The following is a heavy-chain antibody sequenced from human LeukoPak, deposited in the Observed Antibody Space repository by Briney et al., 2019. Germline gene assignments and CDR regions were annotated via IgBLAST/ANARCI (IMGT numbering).Heavy chain of an antibody. Sequence: KPSETLSLTCAVYGGSFSGYYWSWIRQPPGKGLEWIGEINHSGSTNYNPSLKSRVTISVDTSKNQSSLKLSSVTAADTAVYYCARGPTTAIYSSSWYTSFYWGQGTLVTVSS. CDR2: INHSGST. V-gene: IGHV4-34*01. CDR3: ARGPTTAIYSSSWYTSFY. J-gene: IGHJ4*02. D-gene: IGHD6-13*01. CDR1: GGSFSGYY.